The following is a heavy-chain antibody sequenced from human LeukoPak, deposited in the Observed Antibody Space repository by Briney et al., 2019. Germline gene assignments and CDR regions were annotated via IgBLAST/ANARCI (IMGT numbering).Heavy chain of an antibody. CDR2: IYYSGST. CDR1: GGSISSSSYY. J-gene: IGHJ4*02. D-gene: IGHD3-16*02. Sequence: SETLSLTCTVSGGSISSSSYYWGWIRQPPGKGLEWIGSIYYSGSTYYNPPLKSRVTISVDTSKNQFSLKLSSVTAADTAVYYCARHAGGDDYVWGSYRYWDLGPLDFDYWGQGTLVTVSS. V-gene: IGHV4-39*01. CDR3: ARHAGGDDYVWGSYRYWDLGPLDFDY.